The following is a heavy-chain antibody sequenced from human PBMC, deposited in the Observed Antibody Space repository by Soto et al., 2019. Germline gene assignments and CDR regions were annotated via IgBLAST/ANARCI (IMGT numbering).Heavy chain of an antibody. CDR2: IYWDGYK. CDR1: GFSLRTSGVG. D-gene: IGHD3-16*01. J-gene: IGHJ4*02. V-gene: IGHV2-5*02. CDR3: AHKGGGDRILDY. Sequence: QITLKESGPTLVKPTQTLTLTCAFSGFSLRTSGVGVGWIRQPPGKALEWLALIYWDGYKHYSPSLKSRLTNTGETPKNPVVLTMTNIDPVDTAKYYCAHKGGGDRILDYWGQGTLVTVSS.